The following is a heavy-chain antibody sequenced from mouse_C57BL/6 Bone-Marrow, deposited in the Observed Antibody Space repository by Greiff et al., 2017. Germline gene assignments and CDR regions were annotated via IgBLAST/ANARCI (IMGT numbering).Heavy chain of an antibody. Sequence: VQLQQPGAELVKPGASVKMSCKASGYTFTSYWITWVKQRPGQGLEWIGDIYPGSGSTTYNEKFKSKATLTVDTSSSTAYMQLSSRTSEYSAVYCCARPYYSNAGYVDVWGTGTTVTVSS. D-gene: IGHD2-5*01. CDR1: GYTFTSYW. CDR2: IYPGSGST. CDR3: ARPYYSNAGYVDV. J-gene: IGHJ1*03. V-gene: IGHV1-55*01.